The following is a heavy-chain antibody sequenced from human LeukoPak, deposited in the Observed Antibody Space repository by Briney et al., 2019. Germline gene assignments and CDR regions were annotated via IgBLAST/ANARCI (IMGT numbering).Heavy chain of an antibody. CDR3: ATAYITIFGVVIPGWFDP. CDR2: IYPGDSDT. Sequence: HGESLKISCKGSGYSFTSYWIGWVRQMPGKGLEWMGIIYPGDSDTRYSPSFQGQVTISADKSISTAYLQWSSLKASDTAMYYCATAYITIFGVVIPGWFDPWGQGALVTVSS. J-gene: IGHJ5*02. D-gene: IGHD3-3*01. CDR1: GYSFTSYW. V-gene: IGHV5-51*01.